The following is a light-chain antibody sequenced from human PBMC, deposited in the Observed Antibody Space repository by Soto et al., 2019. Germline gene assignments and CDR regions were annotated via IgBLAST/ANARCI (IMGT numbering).Light chain of an antibody. CDR1: QSVRSN. CDR3: QQYGSSPP. CDR2: GAS. V-gene: IGKV3-20*01. Sequence: EIVMTQSPATLSVSPGERATLSCRASQSVRSNLAWYQQKPGQAPRLLIYGASIRATDIPARFSGSGSGTDFTLTISRLEPEDFAVYYCQQYGSSPPFGQGTRLEIK. J-gene: IGKJ5*01.